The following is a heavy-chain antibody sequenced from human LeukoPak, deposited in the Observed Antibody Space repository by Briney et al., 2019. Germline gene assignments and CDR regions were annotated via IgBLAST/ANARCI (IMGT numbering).Heavy chain of an antibody. CDR3: ATQVDSNGYGAFDI. V-gene: IGHV4-59*01. D-gene: IGHD3-22*01. CDR1: GGSISSYY. CDR2: IYYSGST. Sequence: SETLSLTCTVSGGSISSYYWIWIRLPPGKGLEWIGYIYYSGSTNQNPSLKSRVTMSLDTSKNQFSLKLTSVTAADTAVYYCATQVDSNGYGAFDIWGQGTMVTVSS. J-gene: IGHJ3*02.